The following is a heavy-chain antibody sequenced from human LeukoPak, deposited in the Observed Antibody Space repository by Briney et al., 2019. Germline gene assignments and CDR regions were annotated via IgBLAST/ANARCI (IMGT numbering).Heavy chain of an antibody. D-gene: IGHD2-15*01. Sequence: GGSLRLSCAASGFPFSNYWIHWVRQAPGKGLEWVSRITNDESSTNYADSVNGRFTISRDNAKNTVYLQMNSLTAEDTAVYYCASYGGISTPFDHGGQGTLVTVPS. CDR1: GFPFSNYW. CDR2: ITNDESST. V-gene: IGHV3-74*01. CDR3: ASYGGISTPFDH. J-gene: IGHJ4*02.